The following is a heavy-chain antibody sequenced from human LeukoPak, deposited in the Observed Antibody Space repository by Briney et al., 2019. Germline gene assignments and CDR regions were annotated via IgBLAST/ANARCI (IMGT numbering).Heavy chain of an antibody. CDR2: IYYSGST. V-gene: IGHV4-59*01. J-gene: IGHJ2*01. D-gene: IGHD3-16*01. CDR1: GGSISSYY. Sequence: PSETLSLTCTVSGGSISSYYWSWIRQPPGKGLEWIGYIYYSGSTNYNPSLKSRVTISIDTSKNQFSLKLSSVTAADTAVYYCARGSRGPWYFDLWGRGALVTVSS. CDR3: ARGSRGPWYFDL.